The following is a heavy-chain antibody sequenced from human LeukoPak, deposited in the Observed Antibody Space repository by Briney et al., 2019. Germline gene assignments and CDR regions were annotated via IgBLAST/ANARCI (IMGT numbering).Heavy chain of an antibody. V-gene: IGHV3-74*01. CDR2: INSDGSST. J-gene: IGHJ4*02. CDR1: GFTFSSYW. Sequence: AGGSLRLSCAASGFTFSSYWMHWVRQAPGKGLVWVSRINSDGSSTAYADSVKGRFSISRDNAKNTLYLQMNSLRAEDTAIYYCVRDGDGYCSGGTCSYSFFDYWGQGILVTVSS. CDR3: VRDGDGYCSGGTCSYSFFDY. D-gene: IGHD2-15*01.